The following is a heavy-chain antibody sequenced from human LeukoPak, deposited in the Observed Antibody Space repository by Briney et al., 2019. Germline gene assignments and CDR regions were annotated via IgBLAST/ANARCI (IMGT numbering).Heavy chain of an antibody. D-gene: IGHD3-9*01. Sequence: GGSLGLSCAASGFTFDYYAMHWVRQAPGKGLEWVSGVSGSGTTTYYSGSVKGRFTISRDNSKNKVYLHMSSLRDEDTALYYCAKGYDILSAYLDYWGQGTLVTVSS. CDR1: GFTFDYYA. CDR2: VSGSGTTT. J-gene: IGHJ4*02. V-gene: IGHV3-23*01. CDR3: AKGYDILSAYLDY.